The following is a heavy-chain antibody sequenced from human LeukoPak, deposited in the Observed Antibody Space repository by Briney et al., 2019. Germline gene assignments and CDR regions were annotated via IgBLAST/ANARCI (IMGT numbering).Heavy chain of an antibody. CDR2: IKQDGSEK. CDR3: VRDGGTDWYDP. J-gene: IGHJ5*02. D-gene: IGHD3-16*01. V-gene: IGHV3-7*01. CDR1: GFSVSDYW. Sequence: GGSLRLSCAASGFSVSDYWMTWVRQAPGKGLEWVANIKQDGSEKTYVDSVKGRFTISRDNAKNSLYLQTNSLRVEDTAMYYCVRDGGTDWYDPWGQGTLVTVFS.